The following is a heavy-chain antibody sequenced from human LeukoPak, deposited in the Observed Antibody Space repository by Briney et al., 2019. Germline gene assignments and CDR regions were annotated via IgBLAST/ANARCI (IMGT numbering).Heavy chain of an antibody. CDR1: GFTFSSYA. CDR3: AKGGDYDFWSGYYNPETADYYYYYGMDV. Sequence: GGSLRLSCAASGFTFSSYAMSWVRQAPGKGLEWVSAISGSGGSTYYADSVKGRFTISRDNSKNTLYLQMNSLRAEDTAVYYCAKGGDYDFWSGYYNPETADYYYYYGMDVWGQGTTVTVSS. D-gene: IGHD3-3*01. CDR2: ISGSGGST. V-gene: IGHV3-23*01. J-gene: IGHJ6*02.